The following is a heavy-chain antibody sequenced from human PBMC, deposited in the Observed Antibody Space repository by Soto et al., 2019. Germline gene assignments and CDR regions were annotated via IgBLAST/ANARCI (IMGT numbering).Heavy chain of an antibody. V-gene: IGHV3-23*01. J-gene: IGHJ4*02. CDR2: ISGSGGGT. D-gene: IGHD3-9*01. CDR3: AKVGYDILTGYQYYFDY. CDR1: GFTFSSYA. Sequence: EVQLLESGGGLVQPGGSLRLSCAASGFTFSSYAMSWVRQAPGKGPEWVSGISGSGGGTFYADSVKGRFTISRDNSKNTLYLQMNSLRAEDTAVYYCAKVGYDILTGYQYYFDYWGQGTLVTVSS.